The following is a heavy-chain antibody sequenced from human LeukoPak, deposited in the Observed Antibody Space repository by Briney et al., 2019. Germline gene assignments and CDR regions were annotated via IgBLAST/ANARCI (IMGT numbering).Heavy chain of an antibody. Sequence: GGSLRLSCAASGFTFDDYAMHWVRQAPGKGLEWVSGISLNSGSIGYADSVKGRFTISRDNAKNLLSLQMNSLRAEDTAVYYCARDNCGSTSCYPVRQDYWGQGTLVTVSS. CDR2: ISLNSGSI. D-gene: IGHD2-2*01. V-gene: IGHV3-9*01. J-gene: IGHJ4*02. CDR1: GFTFDDYA. CDR3: ARDNCGSTSCYPVRQDY.